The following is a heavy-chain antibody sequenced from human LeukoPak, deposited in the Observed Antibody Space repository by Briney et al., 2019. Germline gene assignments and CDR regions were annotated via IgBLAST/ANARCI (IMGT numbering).Heavy chain of an antibody. D-gene: IGHD3-3*01. J-gene: IGHJ4*02. CDR3: AKRTTRGVFGVVISY. CDR2: ISSLSGTI. V-gene: IGHV3-48*01. CDR1: GFTFSSYS. Sequence: RGSLRLSCAASGFTFSSYSMNWVRQAPGEGLEWVSYISSLSGTIYYADSVKGRFTISRDNSKNTPYLQMNSLRAEDTAVYYCAKRTTRGVFGVVISYWGQGTLVTVSS.